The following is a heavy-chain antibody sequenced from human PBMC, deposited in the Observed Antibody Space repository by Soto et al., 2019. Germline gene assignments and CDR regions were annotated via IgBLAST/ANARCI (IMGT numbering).Heavy chain of an antibody. CDR3: ARGGATIFGVIDS. D-gene: IGHD3-3*02. CDR2: FLASGGNT. Sequence: GXSVKVSCKASGYTFFSYYIHWVRQAPGQGLEWMGRFLASGGNTDYAQRFRGRVSMTRDTSSTNTVSLELTSLTSDDTAVYYCARGGATIFGVIDSWGQGTRVTVS. V-gene: IGHV1-46*01. J-gene: IGHJ4*02. CDR1: GYTFFSYY.